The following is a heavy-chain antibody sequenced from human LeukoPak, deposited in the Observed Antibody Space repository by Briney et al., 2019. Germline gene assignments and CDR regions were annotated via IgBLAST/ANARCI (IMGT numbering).Heavy chain of an antibody. CDR3: VKYDSSGRRFDP. V-gene: IGHV4-28*06. D-gene: IGHD3-22*01. CDR1: GYSISSSNW. J-gene: IGHJ5*02. Sequence: PSDTLSLTCAVSGYSISSSNWWGWIRQPPGKGLEWIGYIYYSGSTNYNPSLKSRVTMSVDTSKNQFSLKLSSVTALDTAVYYCVKYDSSGRRFDPWAREPWSPSPQ. CDR2: IYYSGST.